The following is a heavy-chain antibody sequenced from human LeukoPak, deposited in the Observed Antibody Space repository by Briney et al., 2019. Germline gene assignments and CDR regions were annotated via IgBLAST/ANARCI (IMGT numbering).Heavy chain of an antibody. CDR1: GGSISSSSYY. D-gene: IGHD1-26*01. CDR3: ARHRAVSVVGNFYFDY. Sequence: SETLSLTCTVSGGSISSSSYYWGWIRQPPGKGLGWIGSVYYSGSTYYNPSLKSRVTISVDTSKNQFSLKLSSVTAADTAVYYCARHRAVSVVGNFYFDYWGQGTLVTVSS. CDR2: VYYSGST. V-gene: IGHV4-39*01. J-gene: IGHJ4*02.